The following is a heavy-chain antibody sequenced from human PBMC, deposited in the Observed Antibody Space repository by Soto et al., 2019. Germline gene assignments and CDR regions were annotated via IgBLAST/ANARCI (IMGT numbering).Heavy chain of an antibody. Sequence: GGSLRLPCAASGFTFSSYSINWGRQAPGKGLERGSYISSSNSTIYYADSVKGRFTISRDTAKNSLYLQMSSLRAEDTAVYYCATQGGSFFDIWGQGTMVTVSS. CDR1: GFTFSSYS. CDR3: ATQGGSFFDI. J-gene: IGHJ3*02. D-gene: IGHD3-16*01. CDR2: ISSSNSTI. V-gene: IGHV3-48*01.